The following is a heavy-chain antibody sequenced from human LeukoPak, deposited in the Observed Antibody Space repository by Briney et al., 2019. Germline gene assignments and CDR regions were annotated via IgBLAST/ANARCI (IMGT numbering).Heavy chain of an antibody. J-gene: IGHJ3*02. CDR3: AKRGAPYSTSWYDAFDI. V-gene: IGHV3-23*01. CDR1: GFTFAGYA. D-gene: IGHD6-13*01. Sequence: PGGSLRLSCAASGFTFAGYAMTWVRQAPGKGLEWVSAISGSGDATYYADSVQGRFTISTDNSKNTLYLQMNSLRAEDTAVYYCAKRGAPYSTSWYDAFDIWAEGQWSPSLQ. CDR2: ISGSGDAT.